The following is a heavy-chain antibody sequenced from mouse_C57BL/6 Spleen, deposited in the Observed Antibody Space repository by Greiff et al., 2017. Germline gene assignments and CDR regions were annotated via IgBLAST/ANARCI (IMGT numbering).Heavy chain of an antibody. J-gene: IGHJ1*03. CDR1: GYAFSSSW. CDR3: AREERSGTGYWYFDV. CDR2: IYPGDGDT. Sequence: QVQLQQSGPELVKPGASVKISCKASGYAFSSSWMNWVKQRPGKGLEWIGRIYPGDGDTNYNGKFKGKATLTADKSSSTAYMQLSSLTSEDSAVYFCAREERSGTGYWYFDVWGTGTTVTVSS. V-gene: IGHV1-82*01. D-gene: IGHD1-3*01.